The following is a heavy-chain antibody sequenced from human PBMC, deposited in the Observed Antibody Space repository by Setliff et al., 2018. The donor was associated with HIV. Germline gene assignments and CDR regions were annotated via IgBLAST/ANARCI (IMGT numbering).Heavy chain of an antibody. CDR2: IYYSGST. Sequence: SETLSLTCAVYGESLSPYYWNWIRQSPGKGLEWIGYIYYSGSTNYNPSLKSRVTISLDTSKNQFSLKLSSFTAADTAVYYCARANSIKGYSYCPDVFDIWGQGTMVTVSS. D-gene: IGHD5-18*01. CDR1: GESLSPYY. J-gene: IGHJ3*02. V-gene: IGHV4-59*12. CDR3: ARANSIKGYSYCPDVFDI.